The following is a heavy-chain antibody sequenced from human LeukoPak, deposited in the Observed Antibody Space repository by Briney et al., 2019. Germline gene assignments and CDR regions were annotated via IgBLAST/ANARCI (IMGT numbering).Heavy chain of an antibody. D-gene: IGHD6-13*01. CDR3: AKDAAGPEY. Sequence: SLRLSCAASGFSFSNYGMHWVRQAPGKGLEWVAVIWYDGSNKYYADSVKGRFTISRDNSKNTLFLQMNSLRVEDTAIYYCAKDAAGPEYWGQGTRVTVSS. CDR2: IWYDGSNK. J-gene: IGHJ4*02. CDR1: GFSFSNYG. V-gene: IGHV3-33*06.